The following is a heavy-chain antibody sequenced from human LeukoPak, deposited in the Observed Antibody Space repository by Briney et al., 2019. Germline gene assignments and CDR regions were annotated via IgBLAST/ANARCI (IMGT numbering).Heavy chain of an antibody. CDR3: AKDLVMGNYYDSSGYYNIYFDH. J-gene: IGHJ4*02. D-gene: IGHD3-22*01. Sequence: RGCLRLSCAAPGFTFRTYATSWVRQAPGKGLGWVSPISGSGGSTYYADSVKGRFSLSPDTSTKTLCLQKKSLRDARTAVYYAAKDLVMGNYYDSSGYYNIYFDHWGQRTRVTVS. V-gene: IGHV3-23*01. CDR1: GFTFRTYA. CDR2: ISGSGGST.